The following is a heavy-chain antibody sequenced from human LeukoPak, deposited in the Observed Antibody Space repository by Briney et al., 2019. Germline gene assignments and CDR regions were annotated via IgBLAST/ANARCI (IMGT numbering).Heavy chain of an antibody. V-gene: IGHV1-18*01. CDR1: GYTFTSYG. CDR3: ARDQNWNSNAFDI. J-gene: IGHJ3*02. CDR2: ISAYSGNT. D-gene: IGHD1-7*01. Sequence: GASVKVSCKASGYTFTSYGISWVRQAPGQGLEWMGWISAYSGNTNYAQKPQGRVNMTTDTSTSTAYMELRSLRSDDTAVYYCARDQNWNSNAFDIWGQGTMVTVSS.